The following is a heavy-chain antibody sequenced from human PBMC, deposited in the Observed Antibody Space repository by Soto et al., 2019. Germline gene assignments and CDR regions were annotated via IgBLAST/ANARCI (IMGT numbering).Heavy chain of an antibody. CDR3: ARDGGVFAVTTSLNWLDP. Sequence: SETLSLTCTVSGGSISSYYWSWIRQPAGKGLEWIGRIYTSGSTNYNPSLKSRVTMSVDTSKNQFSLKLSSVTAADTAVYYCARDGGVFAVTTSLNWLDPWGQGTLVTVSS. CDR1: GGSISSYY. V-gene: IGHV4-4*07. CDR2: IYTSGST. D-gene: IGHD4-4*01. J-gene: IGHJ5*02.